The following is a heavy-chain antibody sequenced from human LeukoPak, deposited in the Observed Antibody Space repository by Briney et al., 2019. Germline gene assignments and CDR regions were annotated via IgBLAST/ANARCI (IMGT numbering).Heavy chain of an antibody. CDR2: IYTSGGT. CDR3: SKAVLFYDSSCYYLYAFDI. Sequence: SETLSLTCTVSGGSISSYYWGWVRQPPRKGLEWVGGIYTSGGTNYNPFLKSRVTMSVDTSKKPFSLKISSFTAPDTALYYCSKAVLFYDSSCYYLYAFDILGQGTMVTVSS. CDR1: GGSISSYY. D-gene: IGHD3-22*01. J-gene: IGHJ3*02. V-gene: IGHV4-4*07.